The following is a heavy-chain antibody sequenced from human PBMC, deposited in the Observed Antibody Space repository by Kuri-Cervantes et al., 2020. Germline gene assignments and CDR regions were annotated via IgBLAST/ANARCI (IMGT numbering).Heavy chain of an antibody. J-gene: IGHJ4*02. D-gene: IGHD2-15*01. CDR1: GFTLSNFA. Sequence: GESLKISCAASGFTLSNFAMHWVRQAPGKGLEWVATISSDRGNEHYADSVKGRFTISRDRSKNQFSLKLSSVTAADTAVYYCASSKRSITPFDYWGQGTLVTVSS. CDR3: ASSKRSITPFDY. CDR2: ISSDRGNE. V-gene: IGHV3-30*03.